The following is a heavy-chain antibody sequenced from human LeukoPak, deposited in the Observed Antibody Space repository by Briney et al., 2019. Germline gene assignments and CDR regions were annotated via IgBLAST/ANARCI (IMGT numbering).Heavy chain of an antibody. J-gene: IGHJ5*02. Sequence: ASVKLSCKASGGTFTSYAISWVRQAPGQGLEWMGRIIPILGIANYAQKFQGRVTITADKTTSTAYMELSSLRSEDTAVYYCARYSSSWGNWLDPWGQGTLVTVSS. CDR2: IIPILGIA. CDR1: GGTFTSYA. D-gene: IGHD6-13*01. CDR3: ARYSSSWGNWLDP. V-gene: IGHV1-69*04.